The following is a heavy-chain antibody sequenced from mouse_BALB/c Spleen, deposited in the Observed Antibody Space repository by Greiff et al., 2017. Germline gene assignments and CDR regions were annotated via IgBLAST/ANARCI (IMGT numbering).Heavy chain of an antibody. D-gene: IGHD4-1*01. CDR1: GDSITSGY. J-gene: IGHJ2*01. V-gene: IGHV3-8*02. CDR2: ISYSGST. CDR3: ARRPFNWDYFDY. Sequence: VQLKESGPSLVKPSQTLSLTCSVTGDSITSGYWNWIRKFPGNKLEYMGYISYSGSTYYNPSLKSRISITRDTSKNQYYLQLNSVTTEDTATYYCARRPFNWDYFDYWGQGTTLTVSS.